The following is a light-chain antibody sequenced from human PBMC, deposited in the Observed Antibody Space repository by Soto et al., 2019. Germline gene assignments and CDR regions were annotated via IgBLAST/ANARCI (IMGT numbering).Light chain of an antibody. CDR1: SSDVGGYNY. CDR2: DVS. V-gene: IGLV2-11*01. CDR3: CSYAGSYTWV. J-gene: IGLJ3*02. Sequence: QLVLTQPRSVSGSPGQSVTISCTGTSSDVGGYNYVPWYQQHPGKAPKLMIYDVSKRPSGVPDRFSGSKSGNTASLTISGLQAEDEADYYCCSYAGSYTWVFGGGTKVTVL.